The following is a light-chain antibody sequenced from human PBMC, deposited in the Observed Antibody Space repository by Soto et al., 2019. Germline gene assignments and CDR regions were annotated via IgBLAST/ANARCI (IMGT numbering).Light chain of an antibody. CDR3: HQYYSAPQA. V-gene: IGKV4-1*01. J-gene: IGKJ4*01. CDR1: QNLFYTSSNKSY. CDR2: WAS. Sequence: DTVMTQSPDSLAVSLGETATIKCKSSQNLFYTSSNKSYLAWYQQKPGQRPRLLIYWASTRESGVPDRFSGSGSGTDFTLSISNLQADDVAVYYCHQYYSAPQAFGGGTKVE.